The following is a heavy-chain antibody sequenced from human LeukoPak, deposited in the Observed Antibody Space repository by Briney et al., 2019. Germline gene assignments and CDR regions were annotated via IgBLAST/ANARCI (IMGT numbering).Heavy chain of an antibody. V-gene: IGHV4-34*01. CDR3: ARIYSSSWFLNWFDP. CDR2: IYHSGST. Sequence: PSETLSLTCAVYGGSFSGYYWSWIRQPPGKGLEWIGEIYHSGSTYYNPSLKSRVTISVDTSKNQFSLKLNSVTAADTAVYYCARIYSSSWFLNWFDPWGQGTLVTVSS. D-gene: IGHD6-13*01. CDR1: GGSFSGYY. J-gene: IGHJ5*02.